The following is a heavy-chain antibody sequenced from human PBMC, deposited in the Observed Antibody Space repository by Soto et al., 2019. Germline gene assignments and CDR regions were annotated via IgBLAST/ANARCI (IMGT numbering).Heavy chain of an antibody. Sequence: PGRSLKISCTGFGYTFTTFWISRVRQMPGRGLEWMGRIDPRDSYTNYSPSFQGHVTISGDKSISTVYLQWASLKASDTAMYYCARLYCSSSTCDSWFDPWGQGTLVTVSS. CDR3: ARLYCSSSTCDSWFDP. V-gene: IGHV5-10-1*01. D-gene: IGHD2-2*01. CDR1: GYTFTTFW. CDR2: IDPRDSYT. J-gene: IGHJ5*02.